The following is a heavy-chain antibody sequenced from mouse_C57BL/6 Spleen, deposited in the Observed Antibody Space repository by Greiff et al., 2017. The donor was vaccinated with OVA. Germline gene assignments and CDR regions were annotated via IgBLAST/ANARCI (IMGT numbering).Heavy chain of an antibody. J-gene: IGHJ1*03. Sequence: VQLQQSGAELVKPGASVKISCKASGYAFSSYWMNWVKQRPGQGLEWIGQIYPGDGDTNYNGKFKGKATLTADKSSSTAYMQLSSLTSEDSAVYFCARGDYYGSSHGYFDVWGTGTTVTVAS. D-gene: IGHD1-1*01. CDR1: GYAFSSYW. V-gene: IGHV1-80*01. CDR2: IYPGDGDT. CDR3: ARGDYYGSSHGYFDV.